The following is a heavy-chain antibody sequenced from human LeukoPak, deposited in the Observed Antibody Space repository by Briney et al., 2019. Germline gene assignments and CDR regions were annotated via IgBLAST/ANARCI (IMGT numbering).Heavy chain of an antibody. V-gene: IGHV3-7*01. CDR1: GFSFSVSW. CDR3: GRDPAWGAIDY. D-gene: IGHD7-27*01. Sequence: GGSLGLSCAASGFSFSVSWMSWVRQAPGKGLEWVANMNPDGSGKYYVDSVRGRFTVSRDNAKNTVHLQMNSLRAEDTAVYYCGRDPAWGAIDYWGQGTLVTVSS. CDR2: MNPDGSGK. J-gene: IGHJ4*02.